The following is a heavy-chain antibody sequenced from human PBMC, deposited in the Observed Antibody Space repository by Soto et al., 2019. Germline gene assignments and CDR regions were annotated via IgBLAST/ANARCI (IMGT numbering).Heavy chain of an antibody. J-gene: IGHJ3*02. CDR2: ISAYNGNT. Sequence: QVQLVQSGAEVKKPGASVKVSCNASGYTFTSYGLSWVRQAPGQGLEWMGWISAYNGNTNYAQKLQGRVTMTTDTSTSTAYMELRSLRSDDTAVYYCARVPIDNYCSGGSCYSVAGAFDIWGQGTMVTVSS. V-gene: IGHV1-18*01. D-gene: IGHD2-15*01. CDR3: ARVPIDNYCSGGSCYSVAGAFDI. CDR1: GYTFTSYG.